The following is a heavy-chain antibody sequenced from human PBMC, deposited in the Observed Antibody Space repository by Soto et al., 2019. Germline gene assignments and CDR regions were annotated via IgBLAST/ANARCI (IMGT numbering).Heavy chain of an antibody. Sequence: GGSLRLSCAASGFTFSSYAMSWVRQAPGKGLEWVSAISGSGGSTYYADSVKGRFTISRDNSKNTLYLKMNSLRAEDTAVYYCAKTFLEYYDFWSGYYHNWFDPWGQGTLVTVSS. CDR3: AKTFLEYYDFWSGYYHNWFDP. D-gene: IGHD3-3*01. CDR1: GFTFSSYA. V-gene: IGHV3-23*01. J-gene: IGHJ5*02. CDR2: ISGSGGST.